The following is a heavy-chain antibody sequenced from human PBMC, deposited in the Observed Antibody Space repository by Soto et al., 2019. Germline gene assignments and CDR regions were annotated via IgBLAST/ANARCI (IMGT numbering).Heavy chain of an antibody. J-gene: IGHJ4*02. CDR1: GGSISSGGYY. V-gene: IGHV4-31*03. CDR3: ASSQDRYIYGWNGYTIDY. Sequence: QVQLQESGPGLVKPSQTLSLTCTVSGGSISSGGYYWSWFRQQPGKGLEWIGYIYYSGSTYYNPSLKRRVTISVDTSKTQLSLKLSSVTAADTAVYYCASSQDRYIYGWNGYTIDYWGQGTMVTVSS. CDR2: IYYSGST. D-gene: IGHD3-3*01.